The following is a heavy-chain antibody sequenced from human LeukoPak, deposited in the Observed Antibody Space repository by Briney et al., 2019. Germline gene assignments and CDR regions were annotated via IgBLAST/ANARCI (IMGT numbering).Heavy chain of an antibody. J-gene: IGHJ4*02. CDR2: ISSSSSYI. CDR1: GFTFSSYS. D-gene: IGHD6-13*01. CDR3: ARDRVGIASDY. Sequence: GGSLRLSCAASGFTFSSYSMNWVRQAPGKGLEWVSSISSSSSYIYYADSVKGRFTISRDNAKNSLYLQMNSLRAEYTAVYYCARDRVGIASDYWGQGTLVTVSS. V-gene: IGHV3-21*01.